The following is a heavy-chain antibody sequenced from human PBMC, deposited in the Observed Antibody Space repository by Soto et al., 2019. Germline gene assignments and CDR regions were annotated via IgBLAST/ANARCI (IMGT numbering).Heavy chain of an antibody. CDR3: ASTPYCSSTSCYVLGWFDP. D-gene: IGHD2-2*01. V-gene: IGHV4-39*01. CDR1: GGSISSGGYY. Sequence: SETLSLTCTVSGGSISSGGYYWSWIRQHPGKGLEWIGNIYYSGSTYYNPSLKNRVTISVDTSKNQFSLKLSSVTAADTAVYYCASTPYCSSTSCYVLGWFDPWGQGTLVTVSS. CDR2: IYYSGST. J-gene: IGHJ5*02.